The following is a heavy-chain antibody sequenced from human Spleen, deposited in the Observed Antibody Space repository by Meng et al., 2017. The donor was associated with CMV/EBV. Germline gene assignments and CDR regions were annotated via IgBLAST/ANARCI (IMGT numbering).Heavy chain of an antibody. Sequence: GESLKISCAASGFTFSSYGMHWVRQAPGKGLEWVAFIRYDGSNKYYADSVKGRFTISRDNSKNTLYLQMNSLRAEDTALYYCGQGLELLAWGQGTLVTVSS. V-gene: IGHV3-30*02. CDR1: GFTFSSYG. J-gene: IGHJ4*02. CDR3: GQGLELLA. CDR2: IRYDGSNK. D-gene: IGHD1-26*01.